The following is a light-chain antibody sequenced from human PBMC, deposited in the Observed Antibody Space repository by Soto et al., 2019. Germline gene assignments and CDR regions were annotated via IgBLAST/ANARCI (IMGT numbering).Light chain of an antibody. CDR3: MQGTQSTWT. CDR2: RVS. V-gene: IGKV2-24*01. CDR1: QSLVHSDGNTY. J-gene: IGKJ1*01. Sequence: DIVLTQTPFSSPVTLGQPASISCMSSQSLVHSDGNTYLSWFHHRPGQPPRLLIYRVSDRFSGVPDRFSGSGAGTDFTLTISRVEAEDVGVYYCMQGTQSTWTFGQGTTVDIK.